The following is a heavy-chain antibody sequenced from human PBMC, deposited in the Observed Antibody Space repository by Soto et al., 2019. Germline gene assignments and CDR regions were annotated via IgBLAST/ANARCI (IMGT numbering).Heavy chain of an antibody. D-gene: IGHD1-26*01. J-gene: IGHJ4*02. CDR3: ASTFGRIVGATTEDY. V-gene: IGHV3-30-3*01. Sequence: QVQLVESGGGVVQPGRSLRLSCAASGFTFSSYAMHWVRQAPGKGLEWVAVISYDGSNKYYADSVKGRFTISRDNSKNTLYLQMNSLRAEDTAVYYCASTFGRIVGATTEDYWGQGTLVTVSS. CDR2: ISYDGSNK. CDR1: GFTFSSYA.